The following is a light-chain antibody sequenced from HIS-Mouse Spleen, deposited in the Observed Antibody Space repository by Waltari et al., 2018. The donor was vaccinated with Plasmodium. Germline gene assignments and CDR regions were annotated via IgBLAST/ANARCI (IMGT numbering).Light chain of an antibody. J-gene: IGKJ2*01. CDR2: AAS. CDR1: QGISGY. Sequence: AIRMTQSPSSLSASTGDRVTITCRASQGISGYLAWYQQKPGKAPKLLIYAASTLQSGVPSRFSGSGSGTDFTLTISCLQSEDFATYYCQQYYSYPRYTFGQGTKLEIK. V-gene: IGKV1-8*01. CDR3: QQYYSYPRYT.